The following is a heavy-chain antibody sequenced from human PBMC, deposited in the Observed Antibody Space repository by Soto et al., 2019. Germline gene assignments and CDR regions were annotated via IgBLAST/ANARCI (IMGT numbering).Heavy chain of an antibody. V-gene: IGHV1-46*01. CDR2: INPNGGST. Sequence: QVQLVQSGAEVKKPGASVKLSYKASGYTFTSYYIHWVRQAPGQGLEWIGIINPNGGSTNYAHNFKGRLIVTRDTSTATVYMELGALTSEDTAVYYCARGLGLGDYWGQGTLVTVSS. D-gene: IGHD3-9*01. CDR1: GYTFTSYY. CDR3: ARGLGLGDY. J-gene: IGHJ4*02.